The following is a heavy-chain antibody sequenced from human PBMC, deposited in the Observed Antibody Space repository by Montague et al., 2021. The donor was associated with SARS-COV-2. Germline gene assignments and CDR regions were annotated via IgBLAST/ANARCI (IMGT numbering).Heavy chain of an antibody. CDR1: GGSISSNNW. CDR3: AREGSRDGYNEGFDY. D-gene: IGHD5-24*01. J-gene: IGHJ4*02. Sequence: SETLSLTCAVSGGSISSNNWWNWVRQAPGKGLEWIGEIYHSGRTNYNPSLKSRVTISVDKSKNQYSLILSSVTVADTAVYYCAREGSRDGYNEGFDYWGQGTLVNVSP. CDR2: IYHSGRT. V-gene: IGHV4-4*02.